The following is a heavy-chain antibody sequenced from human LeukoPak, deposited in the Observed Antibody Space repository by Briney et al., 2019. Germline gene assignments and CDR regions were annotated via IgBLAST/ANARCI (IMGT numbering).Heavy chain of an antibody. CDR3: ARVVVSSSWYDY. CDR2: ISWNSGSI. V-gene: IGHV3-9*01. D-gene: IGHD6-13*01. CDR1: GFTFDDYA. J-gene: IGHJ4*02. Sequence: HPGRSLRLSCAASGFTFDDYAIHWVRQAPGKGLEWVSGISWNSGSIAYADSVKGRFTISRDNAKNSLYLQMNSLRAEDTAVYYCARVVVSSSWYDYWGQGTLVTVSS.